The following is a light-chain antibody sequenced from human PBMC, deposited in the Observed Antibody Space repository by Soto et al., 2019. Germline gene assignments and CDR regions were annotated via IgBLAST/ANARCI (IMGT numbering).Light chain of an antibody. J-gene: IGLJ1*01. V-gene: IGLV2-8*01. CDR2: EVS. CDR3: SSYAGSNAYV. Sequence: QSVLTQPPSASGSPEQSVTISCTGTSSDVGGYNYVSWYQQHPGKAPKLMIYEVSKRPSGVPDRFSGSKSGNTASLTVSGLQAEDEADYYCSSYAGSNAYVFGTGTKLTVL. CDR1: SSDVGGYNY.